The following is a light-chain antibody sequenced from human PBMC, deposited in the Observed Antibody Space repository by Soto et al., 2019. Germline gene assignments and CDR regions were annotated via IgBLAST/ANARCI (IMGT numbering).Light chain of an antibody. CDR1: SRDIGAYNL. V-gene: IGLV2-14*01. Sequence: QSVLTQPASVSGSPGQSITISCSGTSRDIGAYNLVSWYQQPPGKAPKLLIYEVRNRPSGISYRFSGSKSGTTASLTISGLQAEDEADYYCSSYISSSTLVSGTGTKVTVL. CDR2: EVR. J-gene: IGLJ1*01. CDR3: SSYISSSTLV.